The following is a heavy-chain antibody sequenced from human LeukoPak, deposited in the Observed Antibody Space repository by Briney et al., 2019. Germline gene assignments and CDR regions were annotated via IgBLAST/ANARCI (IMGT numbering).Heavy chain of an antibody. CDR3: ASLYSSSWYLYFQH. V-gene: IGHV3-7*01. D-gene: IGHD6-13*01. CDR1: GFTFSSYW. CDR2: IKQDGSEK. Sequence: PGGSLRLSCAASGFTFSSYWMSWVRQAPGKGLEWVANIKQDGSEKYYVDSVKGRFTISRDNAKNSLYLQMNSLRAEDTAVYYCASLYSSSWYLYFQHWGQGTLVTVSS. J-gene: IGHJ1*01.